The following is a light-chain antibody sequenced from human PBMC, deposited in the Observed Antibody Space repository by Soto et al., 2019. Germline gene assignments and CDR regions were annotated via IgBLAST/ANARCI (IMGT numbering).Light chain of an antibody. CDR1: SGDIGCYNR. V-gene: IGLV2-14*01. Sequence: QSALTQPASVSWPPGQSITIYCTGTSGDIGCYNRVSWYQQHPGKAPQLISYEVTDRPSGVSNRFSGSKSGNTASLTISGLPAEDEAEYYCSSYTNINTRACVFGTGTKVTVL. CDR2: EVT. CDR3: SSYTNINTRACV. J-gene: IGLJ1*01.